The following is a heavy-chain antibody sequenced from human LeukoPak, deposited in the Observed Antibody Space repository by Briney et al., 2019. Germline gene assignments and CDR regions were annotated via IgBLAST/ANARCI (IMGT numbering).Heavy chain of an antibody. J-gene: IGHJ5*02. D-gene: IGHD2-2*01. CDR1: GVSISSYY. CDR2: IYTSGST. Sequence: SETLSLTCTVSGVSISSYYWSWIRQPAGKGLEWIGRIYTSGSTNYNPSLKSRVTMSVDTSKNQFSLKLSSVTAADTAVYYCAREGRQDIVVVPAAPYNWFDPWGQGTLVTVSS. V-gene: IGHV4-4*07. CDR3: AREGRQDIVVVPAAPYNWFDP.